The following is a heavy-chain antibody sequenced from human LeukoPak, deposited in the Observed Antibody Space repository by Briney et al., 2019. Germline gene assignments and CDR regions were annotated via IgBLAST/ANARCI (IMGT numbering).Heavy chain of an antibody. CDR1: GGSISSYY. CDR2: IYYSGST. D-gene: IGHD5-18*01. Sequence: SDTLSLTCTVSGGSISSYYWSWIRQPPGKGLEWIGYIYYSGSTNYNPSLKSRVTISVDTSKNQFSLKLSSVTAADTAVYYCARGWAEGYSYGQYYFDYWGQGTLVTVSS. CDR3: ARGWAEGYSYGQYYFDY. V-gene: IGHV4-59*07. J-gene: IGHJ4*02.